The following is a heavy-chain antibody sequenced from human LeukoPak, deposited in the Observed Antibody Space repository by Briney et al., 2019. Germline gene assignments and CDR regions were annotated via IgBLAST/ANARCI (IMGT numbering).Heavy chain of an antibody. CDR3: ASRDMVRGFLS. D-gene: IGHD3-10*01. V-gene: IGHV4-30-2*02. J-gene: IGHJ5*02. CDR2: IYHSGST. CDR1: GGSISSGGYY. Sequence: SETLSLTCTVSGGSISSGGYYWSWIRQPPGKGLEWIGYIYHSGSTYYNPSLKSRVTISVDRSKNQFSLKLSSVTAADTAVYYCASRDMVRGFLSWGQGTLVTVSS.